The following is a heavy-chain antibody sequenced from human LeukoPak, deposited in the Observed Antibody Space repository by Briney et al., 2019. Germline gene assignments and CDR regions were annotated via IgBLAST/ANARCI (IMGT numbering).Heavy chain of an antibody. CDR1: GGSFSGYY. J-gene: IGHJ5*02. D-gene: IGHD3-10*01. Sequence: PSETLSLTCAVYGGSFSGYYWSWIRQPPGKGLEWIGEIYHSGSTNYNPSLNSRVTISVDTSKNQFSLELSPVTAADTAVHYRARHTGGVWFGGQSNWFVPWGEGSLVTVSS. CDR3: ARHTGGVWFGGQSNWFVP. V-gene: IGHV4-34*01. CDR2: IYHSGST.